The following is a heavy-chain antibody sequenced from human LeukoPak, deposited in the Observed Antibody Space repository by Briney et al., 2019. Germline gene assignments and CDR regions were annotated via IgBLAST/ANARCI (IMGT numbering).Heavy chain of an antibody. CDR3: AKVGYCNTVTCYGWFDP. V-gene: IGHV4-38-2*02. CDR2: AYHSGST. Sequence: PSETLSLTCTVSSNSISSGYYWAWIRQPPGKGLEWIASAYHSGSTYYNPSLRSRVTISADSSKNQFYLELSSVTAADTAVYYCAKVGYCNTVTCYGWFDPWGQGALVTVSS. CDR1: SNSISSGYY. J-gene: IGHJ5*02. D-gene: IGHD2/OR15-2a*01.